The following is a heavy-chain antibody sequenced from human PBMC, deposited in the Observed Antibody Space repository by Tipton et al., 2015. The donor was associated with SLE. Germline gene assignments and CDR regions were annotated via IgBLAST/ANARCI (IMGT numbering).Heavy chain of an antibody. V-gene: IGHV4-34*01. J-gene: IGHJ4*02. D-gene: IGHD6-13*01. CDR2: INHSGST. CDR1: GGSFSGYY. CDR3: ARGHGIAAAGPFDY. Sequence: TLSLTCAVYGGSFSGYYWSWIRQPPGKGLEWIGEINHSGSTNYKPSLKSRVTISVDTSKNQFSLKLSSVTAADTAVYYCARGHGIAAAGPFDYWGQGTLVTVSS.